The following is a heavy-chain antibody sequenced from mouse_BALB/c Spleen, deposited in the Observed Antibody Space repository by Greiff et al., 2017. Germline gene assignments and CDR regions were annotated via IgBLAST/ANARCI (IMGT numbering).Heavy chain of an antibody. CDR3: AREYYGSSCYAMDY. CDR2: IDPANGNT. J-gene: IGHJ4*01. CDR1: GFNIKDTY. V-gene: IGHV14-3*02. D-gene: IGHD1-1*01. Sequence: VQLQQSGAELVKPGASVKLSCTASGFNIKDTYMHWVKQRPEQGLEWIGRIDPANGNTKYDPKFQGKATITADTTSNTAYLQLSSLTSEDTAVYYCAREYYGSSCYAMDYWGQGTSVTVSS.